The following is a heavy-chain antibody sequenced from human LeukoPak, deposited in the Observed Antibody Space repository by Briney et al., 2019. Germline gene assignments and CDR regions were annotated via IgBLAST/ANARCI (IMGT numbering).Heavy chain of an antibody. Sequence: GGSLRLSCAASGFTLRSYSMNWVRQAPGKWLEWVSSISSSSTYIYYAGSVKGRFTISRDNAKNSLYLQMNSLRAEDTAVYYCARVGYYYDSSTYSDGFDMWGQGTMVTVSS. CDR1: GFTLRSYS. V-gene: IGHV3-21*01. CDR3: ARVGYYYDSSTYSDGFDM. D-gene: IGHD3-22*01. CDR2: ISSSSTYI. J-gene: IGHJ3*02.